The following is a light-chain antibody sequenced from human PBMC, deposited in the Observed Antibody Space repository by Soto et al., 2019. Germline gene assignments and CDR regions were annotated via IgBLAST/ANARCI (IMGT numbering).Light chain of an antibody. J-gene: IGLJ1*01. CDR3: SSYTTLPTHV. V-gene: IGLV2-14*01. CDR1: SSDVGGYNY. Sequence: QSVLTQPASVSGSPGQSITISCTGTSSDVGGYNYVSWYQHHPGKAPKLMIYEVSNRPSGVSDRFSGSKSGNTASLTISGLPADVFADSHCSSYTTLPTHVFVPGTKVTDL. CDR2: EVS.